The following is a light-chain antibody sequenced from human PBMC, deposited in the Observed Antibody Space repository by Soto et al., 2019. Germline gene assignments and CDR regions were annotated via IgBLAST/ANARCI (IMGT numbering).Light chain of an antibody. V-gene: IGLV2-14*01. CDR3: SSYTSSSSFV. CDR1: SSDVGGYNY. J-gene: IGLJ1*01. Sequence: QSALAQPASVSGSPGQSITISCTGTSSDVGGYNYVSWYQQHPGKAPKLMIYEVSNRPSGVYNRFSGSKSGNTASLTISGLQAEDEADYYCSSYTSSSSFVFGTGTTVTV. CDR2: EVS.